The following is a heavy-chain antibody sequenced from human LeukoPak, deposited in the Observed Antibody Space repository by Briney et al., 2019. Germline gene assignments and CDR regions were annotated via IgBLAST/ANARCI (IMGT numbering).Heavy chain of an antibody. CDR3: ARPLSSGWSHDAFDI. CDR1: GGTFSSYA. Sequence: SVKVSCKASGGTFSSYAISWVRQAPGQGLEWMGGIIPIFGTANYAQKFQGRVTITADESTSTAYMELSSLRSEDTAVYYCARPLSSGWSHDAFDIWGQGTMVTVSS. D-gene: IGHD6-19*01. V-gene: IGHV1-69*13. CDR2: IIPIFGTA. J-gene: IGHJ3*02.